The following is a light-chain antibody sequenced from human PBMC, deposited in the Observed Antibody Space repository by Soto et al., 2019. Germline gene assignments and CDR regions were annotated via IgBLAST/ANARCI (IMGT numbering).Light chain of an antibody. Sequence: QCVLTQPPSAPGTPGQMVTISCSGSSSNIGNNDVYWYQQFPGTAPKLVVYKNNQRPSGVPDRFSGSKSGTSASLAISGLRSEDEADYYCAAWDDSLGEVFGTGTKVTVL. V-gene: IGLV1-47*01. J-gene: IGLJ1*01. CDR3: AAWDDSLGEV. CDR1: SSNIGNND. CDR2: KNN.